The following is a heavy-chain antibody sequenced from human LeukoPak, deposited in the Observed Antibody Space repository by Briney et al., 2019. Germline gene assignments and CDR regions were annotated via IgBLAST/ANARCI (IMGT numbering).Heavy chain of an antibody. CDR1: GGSFSGYY. V-gene: IGHV4-34*01. CDR3: ARGKWWATVTTPTDY. CDR2: INHSGST. J-gene: IGHJ4*02. Sequence: SESLSLTCAVYGGSFSGYYWSWIRQPPGKGLKWIGEINHSGSTNYNPSLKSRVTISVVTSKNQFSLKLSSVTAADTAVYYCARGKWWATVTTPTDYWGQGTLVTVSS. D-gene: IGHD4-17*01.